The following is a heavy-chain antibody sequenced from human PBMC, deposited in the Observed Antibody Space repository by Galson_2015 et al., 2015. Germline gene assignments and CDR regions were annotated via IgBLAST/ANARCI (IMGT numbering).Heavy chain of an antibody. D-gene: IGHD5-18*01. Sequence: SLRLSCAASGFTFSSYDMNWVRQAPGKGLEWVSYISSSGSTIYYADSVKGRFTISRDNAKNSLYLQMNSLRAEDTAVYYCARDGYGGYSHTYYYYYGMDVWGQGTTVTVSS. V-gene: IGHV3-48*03. CDR1: GFTFSSYD. J-gene: IGHJ6*02. CDR3: ARDGYGGYSHTYYYYYGMDV. CDR2: ISSSGSTI.